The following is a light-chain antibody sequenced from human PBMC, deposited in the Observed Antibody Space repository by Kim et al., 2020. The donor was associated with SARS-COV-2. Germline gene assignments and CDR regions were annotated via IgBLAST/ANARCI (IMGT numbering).Light chain of an antibody. CDR3: AAWDDSLSVWV. V-gene: IGLV1-47*01. CDR2: RNY. Sequence: QSVLTQPPSASGTPGQRVTVTCSGNSSNIGPNYVYWYQHFPGTAPKLLIFRNYQRPSGVPDRFSGSKSGTSASLAIIGLRSEDEADYHCAAWDDSLSVWVFGGGTKVTVL. CDR1: SSNIGPNY. J-gene: IGLJ3*02.